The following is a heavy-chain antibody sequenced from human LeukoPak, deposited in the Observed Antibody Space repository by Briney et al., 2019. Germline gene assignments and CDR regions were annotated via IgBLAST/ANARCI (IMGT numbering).Heavy chain of an antibody. V-gene: IGHV4-4*02. J-gene: IGHJ1*01. CDR3: ASYYCSGGSCYFAEYFQH. D-gene: IGHD2-15*01. CDR1: GGSISSSNW. Sequence: PSETLSLTCTVSGGSISSSNWWSWVRQPPGKGLEWIGEIYHSGSTNYNPSLKSRVTISVDKSKNQFSLKLSSVTAADTAVYYCASYYCSGGSCYFAEYFQHWGQGTLVTVSS. CDR2: IYHSGST.